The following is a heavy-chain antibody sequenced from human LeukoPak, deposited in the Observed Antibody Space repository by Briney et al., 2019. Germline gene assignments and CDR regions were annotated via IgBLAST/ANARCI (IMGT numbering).Heavy chain of an antibody. D-gene: IGHD3-10*01. CDR1: GGSISSSSYY. J-gene: IGHJ6*03. V-gene: IGHV4-39*07. CDR2: IYTSGST. CDR3: ARGGSYYPEKPYYYYYYMDV. Sequence: PSETLSLTCTVSGGSISSSSYYWGWIRQPPGKGLEWIGRIYTSGSTNYNPSLKSRVTMSVDTSKNQFSLKLSSVTAADTAVYYCARGGSYYPEKPYYYYYYMDVWGKGTTVTISS.